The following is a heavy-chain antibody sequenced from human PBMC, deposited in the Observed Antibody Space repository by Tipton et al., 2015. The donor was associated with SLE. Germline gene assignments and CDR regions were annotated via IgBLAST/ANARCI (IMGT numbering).Heavy chain of an antibody. CDR1: GGSISNYY. V-gene: IGHV4-59*01. D-gene: IGHD2-15*01. Sequence: TLSLTCTVSGGSISNYYWSWIRQPPGKGLYWIGYIYYSGSTNYNPSLKSRVTISVDTSKNQFSLKLSSVTAADTALYYCARAATSGAVGWSCDLWGRGTLVTVSS. CDR2: IYYSGST. CDR3: ARAATSGAVGWSCDL. J-gene: IGHJ2*01.